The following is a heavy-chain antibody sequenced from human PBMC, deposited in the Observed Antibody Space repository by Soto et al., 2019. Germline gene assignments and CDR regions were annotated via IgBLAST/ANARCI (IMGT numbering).Heavy chain of an antibody. CDR1: GDSMTSGDYS. D-gene: IGHD2-2*01. CDR2: IYRTGNT. CDR3: ARGDYQYSIDY. V-gene: IGHV4-30-2*01. Sequence: TLSLTCTVSGDSMTSGDYSGSWIRQPPGKGLEWLGYIYRTGNTHYSPSLKSRVSISQDRSKNQFSLELTSVTAADTAVYYCARGDYQYSIDYWGQGTLVTVSS. J-gene: IGHJ4*02.